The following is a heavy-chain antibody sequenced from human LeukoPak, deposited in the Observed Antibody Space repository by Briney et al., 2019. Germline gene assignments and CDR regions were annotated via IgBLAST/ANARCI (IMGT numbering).Heavy chain of an antibody. J-gene: IGHJ6*03. CDR2: ISGYNGHT. D-gene: IGHD3-22*01. CDR3: ARSPNLNYYDSSGYPRPVYYYMDV. V-gene: IGHV1-18*01. CDR1: GYTFTSYG. Sequence: GASVEVSCKASGYTFTSYGISWVRQAPGQGLEWMGWISGYNGHTNYAQKLQGRVTMTTDTSATTAYMELRSLRSDDTAVYYCARSPNLNYYDSSGYPRPVYYYMDVWGKGTTVTVSS.